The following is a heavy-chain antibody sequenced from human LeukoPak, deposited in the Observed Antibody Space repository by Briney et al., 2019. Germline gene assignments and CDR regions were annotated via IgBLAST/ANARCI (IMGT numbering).Heavy chain of an antibody. V-gene: IGHV3-9*01. Sequence: GGSLRLSCAASGFTFDDYAMHWVRQAPGKGLEWVSGISWNSGGIGYADSVKGRFTISRDNAKNSLYLQMNSLRAGDTALYYCAKDLVGFDYWGQGTLVTVSS. J-gene: IGHJ4*02. D-gene: IGHD1-26*01. CDR3: AKDLVGFDY. CDR2: ISWNSGGI. CDR1: GFTFDDYA.